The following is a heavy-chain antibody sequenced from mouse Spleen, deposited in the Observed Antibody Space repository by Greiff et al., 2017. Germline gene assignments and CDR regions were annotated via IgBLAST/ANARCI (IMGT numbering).Heavy chain of an antibody. V-gene: IGHV1-55*01. Sequence: QVQLQQPGAELVKPGASVKMSCKASGYTFTSYWITWVKQRPGQGLEWIGDIYPGSGGTNYTEKFKSKATLTVDTSSSTAYMQLSSLTSEDSAVYYCARKLRAMDYWGQGTSLTVSS. D-gene: IGHD1-1*01. J-gene: IGHJ4*01. CDR3: ARKLRAMDY. CDR2: IYPGSGGT. CDR1: GYTFTSYW.